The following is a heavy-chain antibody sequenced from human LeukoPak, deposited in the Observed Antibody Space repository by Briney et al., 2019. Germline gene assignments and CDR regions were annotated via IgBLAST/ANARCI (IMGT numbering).Heavy chain of an antibody. J-gene: IGHJ4*02. Sequence: PGGSLRLPCAASGFTVSSNYMSWIRQASGKGLEWVSVIYSGGTTFYADSVKGRFTISRDNSKNTLYLQMNSLRAEDTAVYYCVGQPFRSGYWGQGTLVTVSS. CDR3: VGQPFRSGY. V-gene: IGHV3-66*04. D-gene: IGHD3-10*01. CDR1: GFTVSSNY. CDR2: IYSGGTT.